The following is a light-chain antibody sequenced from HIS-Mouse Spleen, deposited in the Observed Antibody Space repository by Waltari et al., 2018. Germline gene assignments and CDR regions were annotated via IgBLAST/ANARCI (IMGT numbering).Light chain of an antibody. Sequence: QSALTQPRSVSGSPGQSVTISCTGTSSDVGGYNYVSWYQQHPGKAPKLMIYDVSKRPSGVPDGFSGSKSGKTASLTISGLQAEDEADYYCCSYAGSYTYVFGTGTKVTVL. J-gene: IGLJ1*01. CDR3: CSYAGSYTYV. V-gene: IGLV2-11*01. CDR1: SSDVGGYNY. CDR2: DVS.